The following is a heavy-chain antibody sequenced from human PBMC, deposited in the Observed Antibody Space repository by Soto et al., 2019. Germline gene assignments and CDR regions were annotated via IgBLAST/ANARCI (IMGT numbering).Heavy chain of an antibody. J-gene: IGHJ4*02. CDR1: GGSFSGYY. D-gene: IGHD3-10*01. Sequence: QVQLQQWGAGLLKPSETLSLTCAVYGGSFSGYYWSWIRQPPGKGLEWIGEINHSGSTNYNPSLKTRVPISVDTSKIQFSLKVGSVTAAASAVYYCARDGSLGSFDYWGQGTLVTVSS. CDR3: ARDGSLGSFDY. CDR2: INHSGST. V-gene: IGHV4-34*01.